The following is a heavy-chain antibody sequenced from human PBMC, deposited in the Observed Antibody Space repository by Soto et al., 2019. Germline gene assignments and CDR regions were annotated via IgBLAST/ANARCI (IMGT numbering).Heavy chain of an antibody. CDR1: GYTFTSYG. CDR2: ISAYNGNT. D-gene: IGHD2-15*01. V-gene: IGHV1-18*04. J-gene: IGHJ6*02. CDR3: ARGPYCSGGSGYMTRGYYYYYGMDV. Sequence: QVQLVQSGAEVKKPGASVKVSCKASGYTFTSYGISWVRQAPGQGLEWMGWISAYNGNTKYAQKLKGRVTITTDTTASIAYMELRSLRSDDTAVYYCARGPYCSGGSGYMTRGYYYYYGMDVWGQGTTVTVSS.